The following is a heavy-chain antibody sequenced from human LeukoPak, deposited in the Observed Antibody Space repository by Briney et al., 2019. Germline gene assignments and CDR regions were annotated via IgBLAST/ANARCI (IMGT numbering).Heavy chain of an antibody. V-gene: IGHV4-59*01. CDR3: AREWVDTAMVGYGMDV. Sequence: MPSETLSLTCTVSGGSISSYYWSWIRQPPGKGLEWIGYIYYSGSTNYNPSLKSRVTISVDTSKNQFSLKLSSVTAADTAVYYCAREWVDTAMVGYGMDVWGQGAMVTVSS. J-gene: IGHJ6*02. CDR2: IYYSGST. CDR1: GGSISSYY. D-gene: IGHD5-18*01.